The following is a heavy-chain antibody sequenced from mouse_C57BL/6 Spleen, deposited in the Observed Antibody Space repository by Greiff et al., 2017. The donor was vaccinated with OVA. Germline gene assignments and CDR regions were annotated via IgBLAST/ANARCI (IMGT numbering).Heavy chain of an antibody. J-gene: IGHJ2*01. CDR2: IDPETGGT. D-gene: IGHD2-5*01. CDR3: TRVRYYSNYSYYFDY. CDR1: GYTFTDYE. V-gene: IGHV1-15*01. Sequence: ESGAELVRPGASVTLSCKASGYTFTDYEMHWVKQTPVHGLEWIGAIDPETGGTAYNQKFKGKAILTADKSSSTAYMELRSLTSEDSAVYYCTRVRYYSNYSYYFDYWGQGTTLTVSS.